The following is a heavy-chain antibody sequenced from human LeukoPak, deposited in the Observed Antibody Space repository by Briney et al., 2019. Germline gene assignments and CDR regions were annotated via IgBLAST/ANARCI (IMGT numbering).Heavy chain of an antibody. D-gene: IGHD6-13*01. CDR2: ISYDGSNK. CDR3: AKDLAGSSWYYFQH. Sequence: GRSLRLSCAASGFTFSSYGMHWVRQAPGKGLEWVAVISYDGSNKYYADSVKGRFTISRDNSKNTLYLQMNSLRAEDTAVYYCAKDLAGSSWYYFQHWGQGTLVTVSS. V-gene: IGHV3-30*18. CDR1: GFTFSSYG. J-gene: IGHJ1*01.